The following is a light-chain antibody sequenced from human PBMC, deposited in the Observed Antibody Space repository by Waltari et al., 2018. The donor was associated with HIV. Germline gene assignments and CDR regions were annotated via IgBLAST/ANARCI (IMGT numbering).Light chain of an antibody. CDR1: TLPKKY. Sequence: SYELTQPPSVSVSPGQTARITCSGDTLPKKYAYWYQQKSGQAPVLVIYEDIKRPSGIPERFSGSSSGTMAILTISGAQVEDEADYYCYSTESSGTHRVFGGGTKLTVL. CDR2: EDI. J-gene: IGLJ3*02. CDR3: YSTESSGTHRV. V-gene: IGLV3-10*01.